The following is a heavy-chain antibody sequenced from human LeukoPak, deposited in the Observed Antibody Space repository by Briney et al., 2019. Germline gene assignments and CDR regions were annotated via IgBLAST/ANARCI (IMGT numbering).Heavy chain of an antibody. Sequence: SETLSLTCTVSGSSISSGYYWGWIRQPPGQGLKWIGSIYHSGSTYYNPSLKSRVTISVDTSKNQFSLKLSSVTAADTAVYYCARGRITIFGVVPYYFDYWGQGTLVTVSS. CDR3: ARGRITIFGVVPYYFDY. V-gene: IGHV4-38-2*02. CDR2: IYHSGST. D-gene: IGHD3-3*01. J-gene: IGHJ4*02. CDR1: GSSISSGYY.